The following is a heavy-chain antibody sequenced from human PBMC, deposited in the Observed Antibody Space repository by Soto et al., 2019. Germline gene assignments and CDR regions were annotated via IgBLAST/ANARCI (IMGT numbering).Heavy chain of an antibody. J-gene: IGHJ5*02. CDR1: GFTFSGSA. CDR3: TRHPYGQFDP. V-gene: IGHV3-73*01. CDR2: IRSKANSYAT. D-gene: IGHD4-17*01. Sequence: EVQLVESGGGLVQPGGSLKLSCAASGFTFSGSAMHWVRQASGKGLEWVGRIRSKANSYATAYAASVKGRFTISRDDSKNTAYLQMNSLKTEDTAVYYCTRHPYGQFDPWGQGTLVTVSS.